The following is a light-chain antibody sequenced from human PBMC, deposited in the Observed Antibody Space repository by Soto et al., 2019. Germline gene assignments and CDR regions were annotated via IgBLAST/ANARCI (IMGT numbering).Light chain of an antibody. CDR2: DVS. Sequence: QSVLTQPASVSGSPGQSITISCTGTSSDVGGYDFVSWYQQLPGKAPKLIIYDVSDRPSGVSNRFSGSKSGNTASLTISGLQAEDEADYYCSSYTSGTTLVVFGGGTKLTVL. CDR3: SSYTSGTTLVV. CDR1: SSDVGGYDF. V-gene: IGLV2-14*01. J-gene: IGLJ2*01.